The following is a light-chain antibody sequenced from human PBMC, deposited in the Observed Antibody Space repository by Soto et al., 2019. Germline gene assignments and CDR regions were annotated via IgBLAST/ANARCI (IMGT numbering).Light chain of an antibody. J-gene: IGKJ1*01. CDR3: QQYAASPRT. CDR1: QSVSNNY. CDR2: GAS. Sequence: EIVLTQSPGTLSLSPRERATLSCRASQSVSNNYLAWYQHRPGQAPRLLIYGASTRAPGIPDRFSGSGSGTDFTLTISRLEPEDFAVYNCQQYAASPRTFGQGTQVEV. V-gene: IGKV3-20*01.